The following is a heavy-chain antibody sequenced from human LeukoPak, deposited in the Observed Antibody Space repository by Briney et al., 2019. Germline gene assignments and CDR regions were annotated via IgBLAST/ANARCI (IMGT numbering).Heavy chain of an antibody. J-gene: IGHJ4*02. D-gene: IGHD6-13*01. CDR2: IYHSGTT. CDR1: GVAISRGGYA. CDR3: ARDHIAAAGTMTFDY. Sequence: PSETLSLTCAVSGVAISRGGYAWNWIRQPPGKGLEWIAYIYHSGTTYYNPSLKSRATISVDTSKNQFSLKLSSVTAADTAVYYCARDHIAAAGTMTFDYWGQGTLVTVSS. V-gene: IGHV4-30-4*07.